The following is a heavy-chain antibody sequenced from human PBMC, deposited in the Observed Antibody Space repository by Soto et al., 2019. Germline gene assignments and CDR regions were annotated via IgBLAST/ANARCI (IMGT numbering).Heavy chain of an antibody. D-gene: IGHD3-10*01. CDR1: GGSISSSIYY. V-gene: IGHV4-39*01. Sequence: PSETLSLTCTVSGGSISSSIYYWGWIRQPPGKGLEWIGSIYYSGSTYYNPSLKSRVTISVDTSKNQFSLKLSSVTAADTAVYYCARHDVARDTMVRGVMWAVYNWFDPWGQGTLVTVSS. CDR2: IYYSGST. CDR3: ARHDVARDTMVRGVMWAVYNWFDP. J-gene: IGHJ5*02.